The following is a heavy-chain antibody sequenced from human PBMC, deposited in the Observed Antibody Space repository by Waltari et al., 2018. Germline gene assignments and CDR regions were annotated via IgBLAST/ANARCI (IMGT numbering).Heavy chain of an antibody. CDR2: IFYSGST. CDR1: GGSISKYF. D-gene: IGHD3-16*02. Sequence: QLQLQQSGPGLVTPSETLSLTCNASGGSISKYFWTWIRQSPGKGLEWIGDIFYSGSTNTNPSLKSRVTVSLDTSKQQLSLKLNSVTAADTAVYYCARGWPHDYTWGTYRPDHYYMDVWGKGTTVTVSS. V-gene: IGHV4-59*01. J-gene: IGHJ6*03. CDR3: ARGWPHDYTWGTYRPDHYYMDV.